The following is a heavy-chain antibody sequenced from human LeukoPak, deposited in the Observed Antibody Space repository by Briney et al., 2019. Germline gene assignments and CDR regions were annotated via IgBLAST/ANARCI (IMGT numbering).Heavy chain of an antibody. D-gene: IGHD6-13*01. CDR3: AREPRIAAAGTLDY. CDR1: GFTFSSYA. V-gene: IGHV3-30-3*01. Sequence: PGRSLSLSCAASGFTFSSYAMHWVRQAPGKGLEWVAVISYDGSNKYYADSVKGRFTISRDNSKNTLYLQMNSLRAEDTAVYYCAREPRIAAAGTLDYWGQGTLVTVSS. CDR2: ISYDGSNK. J-gene: IGHJ4*02.